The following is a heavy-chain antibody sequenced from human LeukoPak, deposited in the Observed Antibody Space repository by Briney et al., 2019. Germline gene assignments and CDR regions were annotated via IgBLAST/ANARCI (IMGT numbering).Heavy chain of an antibody. J-gene: IGHJ4*02. D-gene: IGHD3-10*01. CDR3: VKDRAVDY. V-gene: IGHV3-64D*06. CDR1: GFSFSSYA. Sequence: GGSLRLSCSASGFSFSSYAMHWVRQAPGKGLEYVSSISSNGGPTYYIDSVRGRFTISRDNSKNTLYLQMSSLRTEDTAVYYCVKDRAVDYWGQGTLVTVHS. CDR2: ISSNGGPT.